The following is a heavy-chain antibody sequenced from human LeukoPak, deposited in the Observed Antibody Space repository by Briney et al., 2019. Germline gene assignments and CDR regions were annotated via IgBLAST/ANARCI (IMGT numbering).Heavy chain of an antibody. J-gene: IGHJ6*02. V-gene: IGHV1-2*06. D-gene: IGHD3-9*01. CDR2: INPNSGGT. Sequence: ASVKVSCKASGYTFTGYYMHWVRQAPGQGLEWLGRINPNSGGTNYAQKFQGRVTMTRDTSISTAYMELSRLRSDDTAVYYCARDQKRYFDWFRPDILYYYGMDVWGQGTTVTVSS. CDR3: ARDQKRYFDWFRPDILYYYGMDV. CDR1: GYTFTGYY.